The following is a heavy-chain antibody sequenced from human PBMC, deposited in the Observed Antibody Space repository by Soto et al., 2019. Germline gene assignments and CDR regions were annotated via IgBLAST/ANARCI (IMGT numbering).Heavy chain of an antibody. CDR1: GFTFSSYS. D-gene: IGHD5-12*01. Sequence: GGSLRLSCAASGFTFSSYSMNWVRQAPGKGLEWVSSISSSSSYIYYADSVKGRFTISRDNAKNSLYLQMNSLRAEDTAVYYCARAPKDAYSGCYFDYWGQGTLVTVSS. CDR3: ARAPKDAYSGCYFDY. V-gene: IGHV3-21*01. CDR2: ISSSSSYI. J-gene: IGHJ4*02.